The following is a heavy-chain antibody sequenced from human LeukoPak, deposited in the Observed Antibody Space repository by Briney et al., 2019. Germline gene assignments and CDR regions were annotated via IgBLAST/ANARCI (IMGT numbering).Heavy chain of an antibody. V-gene: IGHV3-15*01. CDR3: TTATVTRYYYYGMDV. D-gene: IGHD4-17*01. CDR2: IKSKTDGGTT. Sequence: GGSLRLSCAASGFTFSSYAMHWVRQAPGKGLEWVGRIKSKTDGGTTDYAAPVKGRFTISRDDSKNTLYLQMNSLKTEDTAVYYCTTATVTRYYYYGMDVWGQGTTVTVSS. CDR1: GFTFSSYA. J-gene: IGHJ6*02.